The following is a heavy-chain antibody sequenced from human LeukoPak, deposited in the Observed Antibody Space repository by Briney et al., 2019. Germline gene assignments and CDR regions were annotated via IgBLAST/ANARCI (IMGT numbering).Heavy chain of an antibody. CDR2: ISSSSSTI. CDR1: GFTFSSYS. V-gene: IGHV3-48*01. D-gene: IGHD6-19*01. Sequence: GGSLRLSCAASGFTFSSYSMNWVRQAPGKGLEWVSYISSSSSTIYYADSVKGRFTISRDNAKNSLYLQMNSLRAEDTAVYYCARDSSGWYRLVDFWGQGTLVTVSS. CDR3: ARDSSGWYRLVDF. J-gene: IGHJ4*02.